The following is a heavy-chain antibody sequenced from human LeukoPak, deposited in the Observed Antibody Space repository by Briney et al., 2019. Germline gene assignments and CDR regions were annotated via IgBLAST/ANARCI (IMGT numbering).Heavy chain of an antibody. Sequence: GGSLRLSCAASGFTFSSYAMSWVRQAPGKGLEWVAFIRYDGSNKYYADSVKGRFTISRDNSKNTLYLQMNSLRAEDTAVYYCAILPPGYYDSSGPFYFDYWGQGTLVTVSS. CDR3: AILPPGYYDSSGPFYFDY. CDR2: IRYDGSNK. CDR1: GFTFSSYA. D-gene: IGHD3-22*01. J-gene: IGHJ4*02. V-gene: IGHV3-30*02.